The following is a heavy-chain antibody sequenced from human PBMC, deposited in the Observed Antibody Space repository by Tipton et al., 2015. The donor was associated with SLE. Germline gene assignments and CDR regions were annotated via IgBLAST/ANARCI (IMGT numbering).Heavy chain of an antibody. CDR2: IIPIFGTA. Sequence: QLVQSGPEVKKPGSSVKVSCKASGGTFSRFTISWVRQAPGQGLEWMGGIIPIFGTADYAQKFQGRVTITADESTNTAEMELSSLRSEDTAVYYCARLSITSSYYFDFWGQGTLVTVPS. CDR1: GGTFSRFT. J-gene: IGHJ4*02. V-gene: IGHV1-69*01. D-gene: IGHD6-6*01. CDR3: ARLSITSSYYFDF.